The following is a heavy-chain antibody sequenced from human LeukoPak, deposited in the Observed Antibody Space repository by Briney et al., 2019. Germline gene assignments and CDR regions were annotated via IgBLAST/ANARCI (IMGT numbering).Heavy chain of an antibody. CDR1: GGSISSSNW. J-gene: IGHJ4*02. Sequence: PSGTLSLTCAVSGGSISSSNWWSWVRQPPGKGLEWIAEIHHSGSTNYNPSLESRVTISVDKSKNQFSLKLISVTAADTAVYYCARWTYGDYYNFDYWGQGTLVTVSS. CDR3: ARWTYGDYYNFDY. CDR2: IHHSGST. D-gene: IGHD4-17*01. V-gene: IGHV4-4*02.